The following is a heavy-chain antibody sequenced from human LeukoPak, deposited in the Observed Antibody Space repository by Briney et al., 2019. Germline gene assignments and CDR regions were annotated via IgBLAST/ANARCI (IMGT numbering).Heavy chain of an antibody. V-gene: IGHV1-69*06. CDR3: ARGLSTVVTHFDY. CDR2: IIPIFGTA. D-gene: IGHD4-23*01. J-gene: IGHJ4*02. Sequence: ASVKVSCKASGGTFSSYAISWVRQAPGQGLEWMGGIIPIFGTANYAQKFQGRVTITADKSTSTAYMELSSLRSEDTAVYYCARGLSTVVTHFDYWGQGTLVTVSS. CDR1: GGTFSSYA.